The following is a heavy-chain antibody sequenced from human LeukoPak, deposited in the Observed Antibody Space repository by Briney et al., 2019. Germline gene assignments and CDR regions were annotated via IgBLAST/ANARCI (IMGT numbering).Heavy chain of an antibody. CDR2: ISYDGSNK. V-gene: IGHV3-30-3*01. CDR3: ARSKYYGRGWSQYYYYYGMDV. J-gene: IGHJ6*02. D-gene: IGHD6-19*01. Sequence: GGSLRLSCAASGFTFSSYAMHWVRQAPGKGLEWVAVISYDGSNKYYADSVKGRFTISRDNSKNTLYLQMNSLRAEDTAVYYCARSKYYGRGWSQYYYYYGMDVWGQGTTVTVSS. CDR1: GFTFSSYA.